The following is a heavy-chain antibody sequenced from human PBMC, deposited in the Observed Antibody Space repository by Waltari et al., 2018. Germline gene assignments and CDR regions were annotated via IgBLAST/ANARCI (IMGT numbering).Heavy chain of an antibody. Sequence: QVQLQESGPGLVKPSETLSLTCSVSGGSISNYYWNWIRQTPGKGLEWIGYISSSGQTNYNPSLKSRVSVSLDTSKTRFSVRLSSVTAADTAVYYCARATYYDFSSGYSFDNWGQGTLVTVSS. D-gene: IGHD3-3*01. J-gene: IGHJ4*02. CDR1: GGSISNYY. CDR3: ARATYYDFSSGYSFDN. V-gene: IGHV4-59*01. CDR2: ISSSGQT.